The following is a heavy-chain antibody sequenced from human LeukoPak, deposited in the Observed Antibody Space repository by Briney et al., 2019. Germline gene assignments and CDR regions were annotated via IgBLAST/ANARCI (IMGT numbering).Heavy chain of an antibody. CDR2: MSYGGSNK. D-gene: IGHD3-22*01. CDR3: AKRGYYYESSGYYYFDY. J-gene: IGHJ4*02. Sequence: GGSLRLSCAASGFTFSNYGMHWVRQAPGRGLEWVAVMSYGGSNKYYADSVKGRFTISRDNSKNTVYLQMNSLRVEDTAVYYCAKRGYYYESSGYYYFDYWGQGTLVTVSS. V-gene: IGHV3-30*18. CDR1: GFTFSNYG.